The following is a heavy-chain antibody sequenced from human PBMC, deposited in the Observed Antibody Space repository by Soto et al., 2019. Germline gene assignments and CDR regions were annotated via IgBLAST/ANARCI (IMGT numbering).Heavy chain of an antibody. CDR2: IYTGASDS. CDR3: ARHRDGYIGFDGAAEY. CDR1: GDTIDRKW. D-gene: IGHD5-12*01. J-gene: IGHJ4*02. V-gene: IGHV5-51*07. Sequence: GESLKISPKGSGDTIDRKWIGWAHQIPGRGLEWMGIIYTGASDSRYSPTFQGQVSISVDTSINTAYLQWISLKASDTAMYYCARHRDGYIGFDGAAEYRGQGTLVTVSS.